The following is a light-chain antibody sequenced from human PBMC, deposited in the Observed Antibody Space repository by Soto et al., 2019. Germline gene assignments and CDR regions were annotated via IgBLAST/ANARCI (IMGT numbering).Light chain of an antibody. CDR2: EGS. CDR3: WSYVRSSTSYV. CDR1: SSDVGSYNL. J-gene: IGLJ1*01. V-gene: IGLV2-23*01. Sequence: QSALTQPASVSGSPGQSITISCTGTSSDVGSYNLVSWYQQHPGKAPKLMIYEGSKRPSGVSNRFSGSKSGNTASLTISGLQAEDEADYYCWSYVRSSTSYVFGTGTKLTVL.